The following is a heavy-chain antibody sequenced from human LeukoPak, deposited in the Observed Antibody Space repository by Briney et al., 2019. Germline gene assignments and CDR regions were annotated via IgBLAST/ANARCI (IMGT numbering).Heavy chain of an antibody. Sequence: GGSLRLSCAASGFTVSSNYMSWVRQAPGKGLEWVSVISGSGGSTYYADSVKGRFTISRDNSKNTLYLQMNSLRAEDTAVYYCAKDSENSSSFDGLFDYWGQGTLVTVSS. J-gene: IGHJ4*02. D-gene: IGHD6-6*01. CDR2: ISGSGGST. V-gene: IGHV3-23*01. CDR1: GFTVSSNY. CDR3: AKDSENSSSFDGLFDY.